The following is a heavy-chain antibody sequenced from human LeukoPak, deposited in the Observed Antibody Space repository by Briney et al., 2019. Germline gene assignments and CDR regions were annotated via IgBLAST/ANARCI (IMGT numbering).Heavy chain of an antibody. J-gene: IGHJ4*02. CDR3: ARARGYCSGGSCYYYFYY. D-gene: IGHD2-15*01. CDR2: IIPIFGTA. CDR1: GGTFSSYA. V-gene: IGHV1-69*06. Sequence: SVKVSCKASGGTFSSYAISWVRQAPGQGLEWMGGIIPIFGTANYAQKFQGRVTITADKSTSTAYMELSSLRSEDTAVYYCARARGYCSGGSCYYYFYYWGQGTLVTVSS.